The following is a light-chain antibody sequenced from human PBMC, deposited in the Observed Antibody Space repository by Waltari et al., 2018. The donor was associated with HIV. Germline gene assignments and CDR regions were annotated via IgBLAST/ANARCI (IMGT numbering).Light chain of an antibody. CDR2: SND. V-gene: IGLV1-44*01. J-gene: IGLJ2*01. CDR3: AARDDSLRVLI. Sequence: QSVLTQPPSASGTPGQTVTISCSGSRSNIGSSTVNWYQQLPATAPKLLIYSNDQRPPGVPARVSGSVSGTSTSLAISGLQSEDEADYHCAARDDSLRVLIFGGGTKLTVL. CDR1: RSNIGSST.